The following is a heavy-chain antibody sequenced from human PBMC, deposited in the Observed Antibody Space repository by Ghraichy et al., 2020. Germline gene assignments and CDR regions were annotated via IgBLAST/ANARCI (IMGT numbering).Heavy chain of an antibody. CDR3: ARPQTYYYDSSGKYYFDY. D-gene: IGHD3-22*01. J-gene: IGHJ4*02. V-gene: IGHV1-69*13. CDR1: GGTFSSYA. CDR2: IIPIFGTA. Sequence: SVKVSCKASGGTFSSYAISWVRQAPGQGLEWMGGIIPIFGTANYAQKFQGRVTITADESTSTAYMELSSLRSEDTAVYYCARPQTYYYDSSGKYYFDYWGQGTLVTVSS.